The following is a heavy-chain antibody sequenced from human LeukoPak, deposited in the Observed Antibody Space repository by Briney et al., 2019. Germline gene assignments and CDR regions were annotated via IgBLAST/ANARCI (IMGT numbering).Heavy chain of an antibody. Sequence: GGSLRLSCAASGFTFSSYAMSWVRRAPGKGLEWVSAISGSGGSTYYADSVKGRFTISRDNSKNTLYLQMNSLRAEDTAVYYCAKIGRGGYNSTPQDYWGQGTLVTDSS. D-gene: IGHD5-24*01. J-gene: IGHJ4*02. V-gene: IGHV3-23*01. CDR1: GFTFSSYA. CDR3: AKIGRGGYNSTPQDY. CDR2: ISGSGGST.